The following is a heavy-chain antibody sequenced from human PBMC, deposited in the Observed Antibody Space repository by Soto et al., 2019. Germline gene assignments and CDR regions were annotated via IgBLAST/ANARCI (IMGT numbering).Heavy chain of an antibody. J-gene: IGHJ4*02. V-gene: IGHV3-23*01. CDR2: ITGRGDIT. D-gene: IGHD6-13*01. CDR3: ARPPWGSTSWYADR. Sequence: GGSLRLSCVASGFPLRNYAISWVRQAPGKGLEWVSAITGRGDITFYVDSVKGRFTISRDDSKNTLYLQMNSLRAEDTAVYYCARPPWGSTSWYADRWGQGTLVTVSS. CDR1: GFPLRNYA.